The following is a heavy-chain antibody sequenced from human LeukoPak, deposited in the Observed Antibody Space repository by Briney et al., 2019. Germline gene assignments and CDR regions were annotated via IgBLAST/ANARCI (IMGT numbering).Heavy chain of an antibody. CDR1: GFPFDDYS. CDR3: ARDHNYAFDN. V-gene: IGHV3-48*04. D-gene: IGHD1-1*01. J-gene: IGHJ4*02. Sequence: GGSLRLSCAASGFPFDDYSMNWVRQAPGKGLEWISYIGISSGNTKYADSVKGRFTISGDNAKNSLYLQMNNLRVEDTAVYYCARDHNYAFDNWGQGTLVTVSS. CDR2: IGISSGNT.